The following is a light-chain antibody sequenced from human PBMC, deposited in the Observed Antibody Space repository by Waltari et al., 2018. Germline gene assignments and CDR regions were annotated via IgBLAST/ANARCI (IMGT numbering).Light chain of an antibody. J-gene: IGKJ1*01. CDR1: QSVSSY. V-gene: IGKV3-11*01. CDR2: DAS. Sequence: EIVLTQSPATLSLSPGERATLSCRASQSVSSYLAWYQQKPGQAPRLLIYDASNRATGLPSRFSGSGSVTDFTLTISSLEPEDFAVYYCQQRSNWWTFGQGTKVEIK. CDR3: QQRSNWWT.